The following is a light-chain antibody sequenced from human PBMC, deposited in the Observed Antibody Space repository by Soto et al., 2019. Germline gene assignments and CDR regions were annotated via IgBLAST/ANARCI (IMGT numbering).Light chain of an antibody. V-gene: IGKV3-20*01. CDR2: GAS. J-gene: IGKJ5*01. Sequence: EIMLTQSPGTLSLYPGERATLSCRASQSVSSSYLAWYQQKPGQAPRLLIYGASSRDTGIPDRFSGSGSGTDFTLTISRLEPEDFAVYYCQQYGSSPPRITFGQGTRLEIK. CDR1: QSVSSSY. CDR3: QQYGSSPPRIT.